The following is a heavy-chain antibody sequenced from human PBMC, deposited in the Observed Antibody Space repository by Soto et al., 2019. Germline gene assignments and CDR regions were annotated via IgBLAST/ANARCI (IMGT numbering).Heavy chain of an antibody. J-gene: IGHJ5*02. CDR1: GYTFTSYY. CDR3: ASAVWFGELLYSWFDP. D-gene: IGHD3-10*01. CDR2: INPSGGST. Sequence: QVQLVQSGAEVKKPGASVKVSCKASGYTFTSYYMHWVRQAPGQGLEWMGIINPSGGSTSYAQKYQSRVTMTRDTSTSTVYRELSSLRSEDTAVYYCASAVWFGELLYSWFDPWGQGTLVTVSS. V-gene: IGHV1-46*03.